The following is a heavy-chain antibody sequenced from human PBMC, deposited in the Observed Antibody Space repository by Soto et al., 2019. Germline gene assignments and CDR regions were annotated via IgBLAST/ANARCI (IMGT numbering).Heavy chain of an antibody. CDR2: INSDGSST. J-gene: IGHJ6*02. V-gene: IGHV3-74*01. CDR1: GFTFSSYW. CDR3: ARVEMATTPLGYYYGMDV. Sequence: LRLSCAASGFTFSSYWMHWVRQAPGKGLVWVSRINSDGSSTSYADSVKGRFTISRDNAKNTLYLQMNSLRAEDTAVYYCARVEMATTPLGYYYGMDVWGQGTTVTVSS. D-gene: IGHD5-12*01.